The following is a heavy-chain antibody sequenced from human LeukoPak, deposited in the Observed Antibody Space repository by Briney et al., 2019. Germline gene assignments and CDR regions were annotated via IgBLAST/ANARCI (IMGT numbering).Heavy chain of an antibody. CDR1: GYTFTGYY. CDR3: ARVLDILTGYSPFDY. CDR2: INPNSGGT. J-gene: IGHJ4*02. Sequence: ASVKVSCKASGYTFTGYYMHWVRQAPGQGLEWMGRINPNSGGTNYAQKFQGRVTMTRDTSISTAYMELSRLRSDDTAVYYCARVLDILTGYSPFDYWGQGTLVTVSS. D-gene: IGHD3-9*01. V-gene: IGHV1-2*06.